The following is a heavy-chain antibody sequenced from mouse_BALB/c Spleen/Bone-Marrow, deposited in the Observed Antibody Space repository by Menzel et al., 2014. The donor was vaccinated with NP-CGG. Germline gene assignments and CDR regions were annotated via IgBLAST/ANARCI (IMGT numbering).Heavy chain of an antibody. CDR3: ARHHRYAYYFDY. V-gene: IGHV1S130*01. J-gene: IGHJ2*01. Sequence: VQLQQSGSVLVRPGASVKLSCKASGYTFTNSWIHWAKQRPGQGLEWIGEIHPNSGNTNYNEKFKGKATLTADISSSTAYVDLSSLTSEDSAVYCCARHHRYAYYFDYWGQGTTLTVSS. CDR1: GYTFTNSW. CDR2: IHPNSGNT. D-gene: IGHD2-14*01.